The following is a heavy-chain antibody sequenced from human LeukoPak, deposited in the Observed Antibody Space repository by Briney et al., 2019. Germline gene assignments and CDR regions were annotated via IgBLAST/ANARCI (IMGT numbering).Heavy chain of an antibody. V-gene: IGHV1-46*01. CDR1: GYTFTSYY. D-gene: IGHD4-17*01. CDR2: INPSGGST. J-gene: IGHJ4*02. CDR3: ARTARSTVTTLGY. Sequence: ASVKVSCKASGYTFTSYYMHWVRQAPGQGLEWRGIINPSGGSTSYAQKFQGRVTMTRDASTSTVYMELSSLRSEDTAVYYCARTARSTVTTLGYWGQGTLVTVSS.